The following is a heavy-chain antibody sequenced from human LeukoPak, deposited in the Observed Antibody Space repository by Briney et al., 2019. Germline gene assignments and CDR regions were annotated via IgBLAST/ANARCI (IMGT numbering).Heavy chain of an antibody. CDR2: ISHSGST. Sequence: SETLSLTCAVYGESFSGYYWSWIRQPPGKGLEWIGKISHSGSTKYNPSLKSRVTISIDSSKNQFSLKLTSVTAADTAVVYCARAEGEIYYRSGSNNWFDPWGKGTTVTISS. D-gene: IGHD3-10*01. CDR3: ARAEGEIYYRSGSNNWFDP. V-gene: IGHV4-34*01. J-gene: IGHJ6*04. CDR1: GESFSGYY.